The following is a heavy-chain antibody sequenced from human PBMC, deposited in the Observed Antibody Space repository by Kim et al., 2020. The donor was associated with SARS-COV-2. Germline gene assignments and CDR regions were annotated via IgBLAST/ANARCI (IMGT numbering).Heavy chain of an antibody. D-gene: IGHD6-19*01. CDR2: ISGSGGST. V-gene: IGHV3-23*01. CDR1: GFTFSSYA. Sequence: GGSLRLSCAASGFTFSSYAMSWVRQAPGKGLEWVSAISGSGGSTYYADSVKGRFTISRDNSKNTLYLQMNSLRAEDTAVYYCAKDLLLGAVAGTWAWDYWGQGTLVTVSS. CDR3: AKDLLLGAVAGTWAWDY. J-gene: IGHJ4*02.